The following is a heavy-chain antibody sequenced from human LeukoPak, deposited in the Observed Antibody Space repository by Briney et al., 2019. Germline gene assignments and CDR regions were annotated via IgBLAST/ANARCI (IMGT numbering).Heavy chain of an antibody. Sequence: PGGSLRLSCAASGFTFSKYAMHWVRQAPGKGLEYVSVISSNGGSTYYANSVKGRFTISRDNSKNTLYLQMGSLRADDMAVYYCARDGELGWSDCRSTSCPRIYGMDVWGQGTTVTVSS. J-gene: IGHJ6*02. D-gene: IGHD2-2*01. V-gene: IGHV3-64*01. CDR3: ARDGELGWSDCRSTSCPRIYGMDV. CDR2: ISSNGGST. CDR1: GFTFSKYA.